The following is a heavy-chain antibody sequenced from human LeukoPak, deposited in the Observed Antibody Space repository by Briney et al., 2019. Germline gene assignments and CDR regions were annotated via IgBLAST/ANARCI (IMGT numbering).Heavy chain of an antibody. V-gene: IGHV7-4-1*02. Sequence: ASAKVSCKASGYTFTSYAMNWVRQAPGQGLEWMGWINTNTGNPTYAQGFTGRFVFSLDTSVSTAYLQISSLKAEDTAVYYCARDREVAGTFFDYMDVWGKGTTVTVSS. CDR2: INTNTGNP. J-gene: IGHJ6*03. CDR3: ARDREVAGTFFDYMDV. D-gene: IGHD6-19*01. CDR1: GYTFTSYA.